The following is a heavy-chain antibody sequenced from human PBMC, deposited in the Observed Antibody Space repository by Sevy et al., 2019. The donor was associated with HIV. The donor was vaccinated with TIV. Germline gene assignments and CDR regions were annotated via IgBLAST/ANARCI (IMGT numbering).Heavy chain of an antibody. CDR3: ARDPRMYGDYLLACFDS. D-gene: IGHD2-8*01. J-gene: IGHJ4*02. CDR1: GFTPTTYG. V-gene: IGHV3-33*01. CDR2: IGYDGSNK. Sequence: GGSLRLSCAASGFTPTTYGMHWVRQAPGKGLEWVAVIGYDGSNKYYADSVKGRFTISRDNSKNTLFLQMDSLRAEDTAVYYCARDPRMYGDYLLACFDSWGQGTLVTVSS.